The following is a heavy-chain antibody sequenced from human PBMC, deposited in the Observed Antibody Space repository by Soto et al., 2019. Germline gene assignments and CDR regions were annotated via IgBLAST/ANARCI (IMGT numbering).Heavy chain of an antibody. CDR1: GGTFSSYA. CDR3: ARTYCSGGSSCPYYFDY. Sequence: GASVKVSCKASGGTFSSYAISWVRQAPGQGLEWMGGIIPIFGTANYAQKFQGRVTITADESTSTAYMELSSLRSEDTAVYYCARTYCSGGSSCPYYFDYWGQGTLVTVSS. V-gene: IGHV1-69*13. CDR2: IIPIFGTA. J-gene: IGHJ4*02. D-gene: IGHD2-15*01.